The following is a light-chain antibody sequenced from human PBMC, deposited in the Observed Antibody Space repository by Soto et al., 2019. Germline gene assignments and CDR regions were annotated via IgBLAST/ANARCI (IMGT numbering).Light chain of an antibody. Sequence: DIQMTQSPSTLSASIGDRVTITCRASQSISSWLAWYQQKPGKAPNLLIYGASSLESGVPSRFSGSGSGTEFTLTISSLQPDDFATYYCQEYNSYSFCQGTKLEIK. CDR3: QEYNSYS. CDR2: GAS. V-gene: IGKV1-5*01. CDR1: QSISSW. J-gene: IGKJ2*01.